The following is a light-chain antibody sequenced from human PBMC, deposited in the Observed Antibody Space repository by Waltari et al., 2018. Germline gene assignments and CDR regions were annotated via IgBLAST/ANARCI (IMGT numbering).Light chain of an antibody. CDR1: SSNIGGNP. CDR3: AAWDDGLSGPGWV. V-gene: IGLV1-44*01. J-gene: IGLJ1*01. CDR2: NSN. Sequence: QSLLTQQPSVSGTPGQRVNISCSGSSSNIGGNPVNWYHQLPGTAPKLLIYNSNQRPSGVPDRFSGSKSGTSASLAISGLQSEDEAHYYCAAWDDGLSGPGWVFGTGTEVIVL.